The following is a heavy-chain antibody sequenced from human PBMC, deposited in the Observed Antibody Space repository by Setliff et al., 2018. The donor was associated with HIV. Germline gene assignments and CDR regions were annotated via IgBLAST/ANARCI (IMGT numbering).Heavy chain of an antibody. Sequence: GEYLKISCKGSGYNFSNYWIAWLRQMPGKGLECMGSIYPGDSDTRYSPSFQGHVTISADKSISTAYLQWSSLKASDTAMYYCARHGQYGSGSYYNRPFDYWGQGTLVTVSS. V-gene: IGHV5-51*01. CDR2: IYPGDSDT. D-gene: IGHD3-10*01. CDR1: GYNFSNYW. J-gene: IGHJ4*02. CDR3: ARHGQYGSGSYYNRPFDY.